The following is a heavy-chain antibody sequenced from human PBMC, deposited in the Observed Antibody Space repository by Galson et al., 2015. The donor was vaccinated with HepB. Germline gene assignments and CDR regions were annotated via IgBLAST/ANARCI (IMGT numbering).Heavy chain of an antibody. D-gene: IGHD1-14*01. Sequence: SVKVSCKASGGTFSSYAISWVRQAPGQGLEWMGGIIPIFGITNYAQKFQGRVTITADKSTSTAYMELSSLRSEDTAVYYCAGMYNGMDVWGQGTTVTVSS. J-gene: IGHJ6*02. CDR2: IIPIFGIT. CDR3: AGMYNGMDV. CDR1: GGTFSSYA. V-gene: IGHV1-69*10.